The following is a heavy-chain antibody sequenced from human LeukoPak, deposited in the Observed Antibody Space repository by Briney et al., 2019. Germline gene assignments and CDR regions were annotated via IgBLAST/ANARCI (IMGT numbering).Heavy chain of an antibody. CDR2: MSGSGYYT. V-gene: IGHV3-23*01. J-gene: IGHJ6*03. CDR1: GFAFSNFA. CDR3: AKMEGQRLYDYCMDV. D-gene: IGHD3-3*01. Sequence: GGSLRLSCAASGFAFSNFAMSWVRQAPGEGLEWVSAMSGSGYYTYYVESVTGRFTISRDNSKNTLYLHMNSLRADDTAVYYCAKMEGQRLYDYCMDVWGRGTTVTVSS.